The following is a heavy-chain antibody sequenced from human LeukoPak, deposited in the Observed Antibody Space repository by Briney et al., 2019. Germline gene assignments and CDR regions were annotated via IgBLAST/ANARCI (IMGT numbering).Heavy chain of an antibody. CDR1: GFTVSNKY. D-gene: IGHD6-13*01. V-gene: IGHV3-74*01. CDR3: AREGVWRQQLVDYYYGMDV. Sequence: GGSLRLSCVASGFTVSNKYMSWVRQAPGKGLVWVSRINSDGSSTSYADSVKGRFTISRDNAKNTLYLQMNSLRAEDTAVYYCAREGVWRQQLVDYYYGMDVWGQGTTVTVSS. CDR2: INSDGSST. J-gene: IGHJ6*02.